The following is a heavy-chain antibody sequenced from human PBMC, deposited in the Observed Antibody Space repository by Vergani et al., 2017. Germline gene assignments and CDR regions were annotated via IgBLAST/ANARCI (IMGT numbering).Heavy chain of an antibody. CDR1: GYTFTSYY. V-gene: IGHV1-46*03. D-gene: IGHD1-26*01. Sequence: QVQLVQSGAEVKKPGASVKVSCKASGYTFTSYYMHWVRPAPGQGLVWMGIINPSGGSTSYAQKFQGRVTMNRDTSTSTVYMELRSLRSEDTAVYYCARGPAQVGATPVTIFYFDYWGQGTLVTVSS. J-gene: IGHJ4*02. CDR2: INPSGGST. CDR3: ARGPAQVGATPVTIFYFDY.